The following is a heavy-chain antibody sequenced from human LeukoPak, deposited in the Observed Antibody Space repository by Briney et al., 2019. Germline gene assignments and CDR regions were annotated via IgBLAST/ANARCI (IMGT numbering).Heavy chain of an antibody. D-gene: IGHD2-15*01. Sequence: GASVKVSCKASGYTFTGYYMHWVRQAPGQGLEWMGWINPNSGGTNYAQKFQGRVTLTRDTSISTAYMELSRLRSDDTAVYYCARDPYCSGGSCYPFPDYWGQGTLVTVSS. CDR3: ARDPYCSGGSCYPFPDY. CDR1: GYTFTGYY. J-gene: IGHJ4*02. V-gene: IGHV1-2*02. CDR2: INPNSGGT.